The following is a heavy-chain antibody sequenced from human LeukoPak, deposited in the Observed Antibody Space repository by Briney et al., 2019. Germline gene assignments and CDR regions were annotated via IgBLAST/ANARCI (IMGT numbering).Heavy chain of an antibody. CDR1: GFTFGDYA. Sequence: GGSLRLSCTASGFTFGDYAMTWVRQAPGKGLEWLGFIASETYGGTAEYAASVKGRFTISRDDSKSIAYLQMNSLKTEDTAVYYCTRDQTPYYWGQGTLVTVSS. CDR2: IASETYGGTA. J-gene: IGHJ4*02. V-gene: IGHV3-49*04. CDR3: TRDQTPYY.